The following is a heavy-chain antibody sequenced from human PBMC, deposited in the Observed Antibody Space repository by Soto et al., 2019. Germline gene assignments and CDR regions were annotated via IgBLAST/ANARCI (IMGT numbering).Heavy chain of an antibody. CDR2: IYTTGNT. J-gene: IGHJ6*02. V-gene: IGHV4-4*07. Sequence: SLTCPVSGGALSRYYCDWIRLPAGKGLEWIGQIYTTGNTNYNPSLKSRVTMSVDTSKNQFSLKLSSVTAADTAVYYCAREGDYSDVMALWGQGSTVT. CDR1: GGALSRYY. CDR3: AREGDYSDVMAL. D-gene: IGHD2-21*01.